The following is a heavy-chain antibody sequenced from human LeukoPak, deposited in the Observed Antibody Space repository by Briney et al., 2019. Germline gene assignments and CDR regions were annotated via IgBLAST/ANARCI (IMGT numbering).Heavy chain of an antibody. CDR3: AKDVPLLGIIPVHWFDP. Sequence: GGSLRLSCAASGFTFSSYGMHWVRQAPGKGLEWVAFIRYDGSNTYYADSVKGRFTISRDNSKNTLYLQMSSLRAEDTAVYYCAKDVPLLGIIPVHWFDPWGQGILVTVSS. D-gene: IGHD2-2*01. J-gene: IGHJ5*02. CDR2: IRYDGSNT. CDR1: GFTFSSYG. V-gene: IGHV3-30*02.